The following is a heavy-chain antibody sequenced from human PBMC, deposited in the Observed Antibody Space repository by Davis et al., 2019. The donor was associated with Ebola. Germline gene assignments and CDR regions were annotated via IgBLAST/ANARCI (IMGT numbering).Heavy chain of an antibody. CDR1: GYTFTGYY. D-gene: IGHD6-19*01. CDR2: INPNSGGT. V-gene: IGHV1-2*04. J-gene: IGHJ3*02. Sequence: ASVKVSCKASGYTFTGYYMHWVRQAPGQGLEWMGWINPNSGGTNYAQKFQGWVTMTRDTSISTAYMELSRLRSDDTAVYYCARVREQWLRREHDAFDIWGQGTMVTVSS. CDR3: ARVREQWLRREHDAFDI.